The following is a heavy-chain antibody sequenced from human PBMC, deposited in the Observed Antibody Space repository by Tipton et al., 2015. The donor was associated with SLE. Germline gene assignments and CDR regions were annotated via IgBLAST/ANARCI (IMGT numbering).Heavy chain of an antibody. CDR1: GGTFSSYA. V-gene: IGHV1-18*01. J-gene: IGHJ3*02. CDR2: ISAYNGNT. D-gene: IGHD6-13*01. CDR3: ARGWGIAAAGNAFDI. Sequence: QSGAEVKKPGSSVKVSCKASGGTFSSYAISWVRQAPGQGLEWMGWISAYNGNTNYAQKLQGRVTMTTDTSTSTAYMELRSLRSDDTAVYYCARGWGIAAAGNAFDIWGQGTMVTVSS.